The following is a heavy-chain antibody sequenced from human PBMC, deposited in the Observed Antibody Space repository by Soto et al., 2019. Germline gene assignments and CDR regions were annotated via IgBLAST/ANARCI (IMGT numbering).Heavy chain of an antibody. D-gene: IGHD1-26*01. Sequence: QVQLVESGGGVVQPGESLRLSCVASGFTFSSYGMHWVRQAPGKGLEWVAVISYDGSKRYYSDSVKGRFTISRDNSRNSLYLQMTRLIPEERALYYCAHGWELLDSWGQGTLVSVS. CDR1: GFTFSSYG. V-gene: IGHV3-30*03. CDR2: ISYDGSKR. CDR3: AHGWELLDS. J-gene: IGHJ4*02.